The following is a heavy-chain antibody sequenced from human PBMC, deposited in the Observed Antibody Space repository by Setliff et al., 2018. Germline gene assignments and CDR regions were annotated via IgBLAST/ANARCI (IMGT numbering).Heavy chain of an antibody. J-gene: IGHJ4*02. CDR1: GGSISSYY. V-gene: IGHV4-59*03. Sequence: SETLSLTCTVSGGSISSYYWSWIRQPPGKGLEWTGYIYNSGSTNYNPSLKSRVTISVDTSRNQISLTLSSVTAADTAMYYCAGTPARGTTWLSPFDYWGQGTLVTVSS. CDR2: IYNSGST. D-gene: IGHD1-7*01. CDR3: AGTPARGTTWLSPFDY.